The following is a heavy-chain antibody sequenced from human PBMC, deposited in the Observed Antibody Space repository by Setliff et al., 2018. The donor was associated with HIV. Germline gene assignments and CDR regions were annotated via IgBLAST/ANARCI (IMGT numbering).Heavy chain of an antibody. D-gene: IGHD6-13*01. CDR3: ARHRDPPGSSWIFYYYYMDL. J-gene: IGHJ6*03. V-gene: IGHV4-39*01. Sequence: PSETLSLTCTVSGGSISSSSYYWGWIRQPPGKGLEWIGTIYYSGSTYYNTSLKSRVTISVDTSKNRFSLRLSSATAADTGVYYCARHRDPPGSSWIFYYYYMDLWGGGTTVTVSS. CDR1: GGSISSSSYY. CDR2: IYYSGST.